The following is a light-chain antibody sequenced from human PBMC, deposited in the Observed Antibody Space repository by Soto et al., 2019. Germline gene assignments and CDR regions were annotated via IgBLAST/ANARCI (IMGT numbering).Light chain of an antibody. J-gene: IGLJ1*01. CDR2: EVN. CDR3: TSYAGGNNV. CDR1: SSDVGGYNY. Sequence: QSALTQPPSASGSPGQSVTISCTGTSSDVGGYNYVSWYQQHPGQVPKLMVYEVNKRPSGVPDGFSGSKSGNTASLTVSGLQAEDEADYYCTSYAGGNNVFGTGTKLTVL. V-gene: IGLV2-8*01.